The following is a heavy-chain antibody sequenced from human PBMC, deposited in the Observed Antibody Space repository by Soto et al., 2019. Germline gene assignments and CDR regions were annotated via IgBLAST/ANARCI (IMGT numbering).Heavy chain of an antibody. D-gene: IGHD3-16*01. CDR2: IEHDGSST. Sequence: EMQLVQSGGGLVRPGGSLRLSCEVSGFNFTAYWMHWVRQAPGKGLEWVSRIEHDGSSTTFADSVKGRFTISRDNAKNRMYLQMTTLRAEDTAVYHWLRDLNVLSRVPNYGWFDLWGQGFLVIVSS. J-gene: IGHJ5*02. V-gene: IGHV3-74*03. CDR3: LRDLNVLSRVPNYGWFDL. CDR1: GFNFTAYW.